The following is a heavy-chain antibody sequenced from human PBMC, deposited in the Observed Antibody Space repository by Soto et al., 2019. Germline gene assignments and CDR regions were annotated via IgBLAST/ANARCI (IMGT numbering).Heavy chain of an antibody. CDR2: INHSGST. D-gene: IGHD6-6*01. Sequence: QVQLQQWGAGLLKPSETLSLTCAAYGGSFGGYYWSGIRQPPGKGREWIGEINHSGSTNYNPSLKSRVTISVDTSKNQFSLKLSSVTAADTAVYYCARVQGRKAARPLDYWGQGTLVTVSS. J-gene: IGHJ4*02. CDR1: GGSFGGYY. CDR3: ARVQGRKAARPLDY. V-gene: IGHV4-34*01.